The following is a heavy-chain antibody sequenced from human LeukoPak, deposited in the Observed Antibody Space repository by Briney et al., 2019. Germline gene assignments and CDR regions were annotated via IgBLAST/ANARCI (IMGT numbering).Heavy chain of an antibody. Sequence: GGSLRLSCAASGFTVSNNRLSWVRQAPGMGLEWVSTIYSDGNTYYPDSVKGRFAISRDGSKNTLYLQLNSLRTEDTAIYYCVREREGSNSEHWGQGTLVTVSS. V-gene: IGHV3-53*01. CDR2: IYSDGNT. D-gene: IGHD1-26*01. J-gene: IGHJ1*01. CDR3: VREREGSNSEH. CDR1: GFTVSNNR.